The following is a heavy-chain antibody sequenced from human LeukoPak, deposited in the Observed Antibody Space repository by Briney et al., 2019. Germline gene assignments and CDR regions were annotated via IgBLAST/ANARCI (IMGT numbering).Heavy chain of an antibody. J-gene: IGHJ4*02. D-gene: IGHD5-24*01. V-gene: IGHV4-39*01. CDR3: ERHLSDDHKFEY. Sequence: SETLSLTCTVSGGSISSSSYYWGWIRQPPVKGLEWIGRIYYSGSTYYNTSLKSRVTISVDTSKNQFSLMLSSVTAADTAVYYCERHLSDDHKFEYWGQGTLVTVSS. CDR1: GGSISSSSYY. CDR2: IYYSGST.